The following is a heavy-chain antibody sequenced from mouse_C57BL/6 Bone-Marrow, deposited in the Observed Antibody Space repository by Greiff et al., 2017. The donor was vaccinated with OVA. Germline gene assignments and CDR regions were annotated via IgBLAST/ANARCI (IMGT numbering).Heavy chain of an antibody. V-gene: IGHV1-74*01. J-gene: IGHJ2*01. Sequence: QVHVKQPGAELVKPGASVKVSCKASGYTFTSYWMHWVKQRPGQGLEWIGRIHPSDSDTNYNQKFKGKATLTVDKSSSTAYMQLSSLTSEDSAVYYCAIGEDYGSSLFDYWGQGTTLTVSS. CDR3: AIGEDYGSSLFDY. CDR2: IHPSDSDT. D-gene: IGHD1-1*01. CDR1: GYTFTSYW.